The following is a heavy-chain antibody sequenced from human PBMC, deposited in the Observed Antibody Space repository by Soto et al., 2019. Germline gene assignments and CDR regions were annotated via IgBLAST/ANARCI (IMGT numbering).Heavy chain of an antibody. Sequence: GESLKISCAASGFTFSSYGMHWVRQAPGKGLEWVAVISYDGSNKYYADSVKGRFTISRDNSKNTLYLQMNSLRAEDTAVYYCAKDLNDYGNYDYYYYGMDVWGQGTTVTVSS. CDR1: GFTFSSYG. V-gene: IGHV3-30*18. CDR3: AKDLNDYGNYDYYYYGMDV. CDR2: ISYDGSNK. D-gene: IGHD4-4*01. J-gene: IGHJ6*02.